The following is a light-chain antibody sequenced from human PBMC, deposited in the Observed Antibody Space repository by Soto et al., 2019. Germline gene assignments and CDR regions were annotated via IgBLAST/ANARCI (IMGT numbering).Light chain of an antibody. J-gene: IGKJ1*01. CDR1: RSVSDY. CDR3: QQYGSSPRT. CDR2: GAS. Sequence: EIVLTHSPATLSVSPWEIATLSCRASRSVSDYLAWYQQKPGQSPRLIVYGASNRATGIPARFSGSGSGTDFTLTIRRLEPDDFAVYYCQQYGSSPRTFGQGTKVDIK. V-gene: IGKV3-20*01.